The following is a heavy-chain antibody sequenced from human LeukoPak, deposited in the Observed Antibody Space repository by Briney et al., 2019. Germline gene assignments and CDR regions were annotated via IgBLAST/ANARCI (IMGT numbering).Heavy chain of an antibody. J-gene: IGHJ2*01. CDR3: ARIRPTDYGDHGNWYFDL. Sequence: ESGPTLVKPPQTLTLTCTFSGFSLSTRGVGVGWIRQPPGKALEWLSRIDWDDDKYYSTSLKTRLTISKDTSKNQVVLTMTNMDPVDTATYYCARIRPTDYGDHGNWYFDLWGRGTLVTVSS. V-gene: IGHV2-70*11. D-gene: IGHD4-17*01. CDR1: GFSLSTRGVG. CDR2: IDWDDDK.